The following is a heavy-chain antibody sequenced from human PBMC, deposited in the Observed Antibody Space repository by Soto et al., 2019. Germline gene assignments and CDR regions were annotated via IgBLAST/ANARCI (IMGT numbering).Heavy chain of an antibody. CDR2: IYYSGST. D-gene: IGHD1-26*01. Sequence: QVQLQESGPGLVKPSETLSLTCTVSGGSISSYYWSWIRQPPGKGLEWIGYIYYSGSTNYNPSLKSRVTISVDTSKNQFSLKLSDVTAADTGVYYCARERSYLGYYDGMDVWGQGTTVTVSS. CDR3: ARERSYLGYYDGMDV. V-gene: IGHV4-59*01. J-gene: IGHJ6*02. CDR1: GGSISSYY.